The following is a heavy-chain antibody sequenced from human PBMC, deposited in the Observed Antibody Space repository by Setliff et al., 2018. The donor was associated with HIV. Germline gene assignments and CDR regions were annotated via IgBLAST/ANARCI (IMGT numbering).Heavy chain of an antibody. J-gene: IGHJ5*02. Sequence: PSETLSLTCSISDASINSNNYYWVWIRQTPGKGLEWIGSIYYSGTAYYNPSLKSRLIISVDTSKNQFSLNLSSMSAADTAVYFCSRLTRSSSNSYKGRFDPWGQGTQVTVSS. D-gene: IGHD2-15*01. V-gene: IGHV4-39*01. CDR1: DASINSNNYY. CDR2: IYYSGTA. CDR3: SRLTRSSSNSYKGRFDP.